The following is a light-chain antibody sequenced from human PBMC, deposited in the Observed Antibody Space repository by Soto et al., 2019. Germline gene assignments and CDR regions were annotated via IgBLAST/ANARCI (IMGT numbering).Light chain of an antibody. V-gene: IGKV2-28*01. Sequence: DIVMTQSPLSLPVTPGEPASISCRSSQSLLHSNGYNYLDWYLQKPGQSPQLLIYLGSNRASGVPDRFSGSGSGTDFTLKISRVEAEDVGVYYCMQALQTPYTFGQETTLEIK. CDR1: QSLLHSNGYNY. CDR3: MQALQTPYT. CDR2: LGS. J-gene: IGKJ2*01.